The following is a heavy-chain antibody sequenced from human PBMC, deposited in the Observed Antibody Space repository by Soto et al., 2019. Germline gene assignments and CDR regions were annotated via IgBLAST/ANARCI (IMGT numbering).Heavy chain of an antibody. CDR3: AAVDMGDY. Sequence: QVQLVQSGAEVKKPGASVKVSCKASGYTFTTYAMHWVRQVPGQRPEWMGWINAGNGDTKYVQRFQDRVTFTRDTSASTAYMEVSSLRYEDTAVYYCAAVDMGDYWGQGTLVTVSS. D-gene: IGHD5-12*01. V-gene: IGHV1-3*01. CDR2: INAGNGDT. CDR1: GYTFTTYA. J-gene: IGHJ4*02.